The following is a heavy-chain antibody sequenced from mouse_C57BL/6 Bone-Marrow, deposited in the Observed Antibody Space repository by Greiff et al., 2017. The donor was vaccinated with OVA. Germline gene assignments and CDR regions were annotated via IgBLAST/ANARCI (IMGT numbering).Heavy chain of an antibody. CDR1: GFSFNTYA. V-gene: IGHV10-1*01. Sequence: EVQLVESGGGLVQPKGSLKLSCAASGFSFNTYAMNWVRQAPGKGLEWVARIRSKSNNYATYYADSVKDRFTISRDASESMLYLQMNNLKTEDTAMYYCVRHEGFYAMDYWGQGTSVTVSS. CDR3: VRHEGFYAMDY. J-gene: IGHJ4*01. CDR2: IRSKSNNYAT.